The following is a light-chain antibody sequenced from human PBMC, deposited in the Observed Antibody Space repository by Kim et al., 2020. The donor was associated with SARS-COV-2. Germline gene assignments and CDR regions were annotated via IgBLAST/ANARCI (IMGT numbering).Light chain of an antibody. V-gene: IGLV2-14*01. CDR3: VSYIHSDTHYV. Sequence: PGRAPKLLIYDVTYRPSGVSNRFSGSKSGNTASLTISGLQPEDEADYLCVSYIHSDTHYVFGTGTKVTVL. CDR2: DVT. J-gene: IGLJ1*01.